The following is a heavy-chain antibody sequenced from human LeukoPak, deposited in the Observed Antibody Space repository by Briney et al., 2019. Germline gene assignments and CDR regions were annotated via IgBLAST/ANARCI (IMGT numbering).Heavy chain of an antibody. Sequence: SETLSLACAVYGGSFSTYYWSWIRQSPGKGLEWIAEINHRGDTNYNPSVKSRVTISVDTSKNQFSLKITSLTAADTAVYYCARGPTISETGYFDYWGQGTLVTVSS. CDR1: GGSFSTYY. D-gene: IGHD1-1*01. CDR3: ARGPTISETGYFDY. V-gene: IGHV4-34*01. J-gene: IGHJ4*03. CDR2: INHRGDT.